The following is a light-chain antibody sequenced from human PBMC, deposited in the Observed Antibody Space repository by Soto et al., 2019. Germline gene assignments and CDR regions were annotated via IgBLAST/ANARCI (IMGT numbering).Light chain of an antibody. V-gene: IGKV1-39*01. CDR1: QSISSC. CDR3: QQSYSTPLT. Sequence: DIEMTQSPSSLSASVGDRVTITCRASQSISSCLNWYQQHPGKAPKLLIYDASRLQSGVPSRFSGSVSGTYFPLTISRLQPEVLATYYCQQSYSTPLTFGGGTKLEI. J-gene: IGKJ4*01. CDR2: DAS.